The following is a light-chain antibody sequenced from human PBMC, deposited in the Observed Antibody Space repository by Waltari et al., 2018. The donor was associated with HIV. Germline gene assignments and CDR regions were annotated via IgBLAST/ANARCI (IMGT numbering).Light chain of an antibody. CDR2: SNN. V-gene: IGLV1-44*01. Sequence: QPVLPQPPSASGTPGQRVPIPCSGSSSNIESNTLTWYQQLPGTAPKLLIYSNNQRPSGVPDRLSGSKSGTSASLAISGLQSEDEANYYCAAWDDSLIGPVFGGGTKLTVL. CDR3: AAWDDSLIGPV. CDR1: SSNIESNT. J-gene: IGLJ3*02.